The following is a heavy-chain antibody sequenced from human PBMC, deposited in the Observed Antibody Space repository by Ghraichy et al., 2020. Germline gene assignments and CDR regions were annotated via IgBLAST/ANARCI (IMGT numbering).Heavy chain of an antibody. J-gene: IGHJ6*02. V-gene: IGHV3-30*04. CDR1: GSTFSSYA. CDR3: ARDDFWSGYYTGNYYYGMDV. Sequence: GGSPRLSCAASGSTFSSYAMHWVRQAPGKGLEWVAVISYDGSNKYYADSVKGRFTISRDNSKNTLYLQMNSLRAEDTAVYYCARDDFWSGYYTGNYYYGMDVWGQGTTVTVSS. D-gene: IGHD3-3*01. CDR2: ISYDGSNK.